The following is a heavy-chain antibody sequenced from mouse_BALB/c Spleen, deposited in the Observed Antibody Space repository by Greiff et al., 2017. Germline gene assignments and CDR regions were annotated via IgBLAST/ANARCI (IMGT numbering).Heavy chain of an antibody. D-gene: IGHD1-2*01. CDR3: ARSGYAWFAY. Sequence: EVHLVESGGGLVQPGGSRKLSCAASGFTFSSFGMHWVRQAPEKGLEWVAYISSGSSTIYYADTVKGRFTISRDNPKNTLFLQMTSLRSEDTAMYYCARSGYAWFAYWGQGTLVTVSA. J-gene: IGHJ3*01. CDR1: GFTFSSFG. CDR2: ISSGSSTI. V-gene: IGHV5-17*02.